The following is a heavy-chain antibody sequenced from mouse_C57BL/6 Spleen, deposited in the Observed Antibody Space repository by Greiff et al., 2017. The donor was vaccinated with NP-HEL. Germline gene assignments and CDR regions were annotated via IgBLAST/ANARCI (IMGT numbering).Heavy chain of an antibody. J-gene: IGHJ4*01. Sequence: VQRVESGPGLVAPSQSLSITCTVSGFSLTSYAISWVRQPPGKGLEWLGVIWTGGGTNYNSALKSRLSISKDNSKSQVFLKMNSLRTDDTARYYCARFYGYDGTGAMDYWGQGTSVTVSS. CDR2: IWTGGGT. CDR1: GFSLTSYA. V-gene: IGHV2-9-1*01. CDR3: ARFYGYDGTGAMDY. D-gene: IGHD2-2*01.